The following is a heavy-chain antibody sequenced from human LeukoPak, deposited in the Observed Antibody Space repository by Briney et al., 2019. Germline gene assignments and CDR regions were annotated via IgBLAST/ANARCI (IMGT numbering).Heavy chain of an antibody. CDR3: AKNSPLAYCGGDCYPPVDY. Sequence: GGSLRLSCAASGFTFSSYAVSWVRQAPGKGLEWVSAISGSGGSTYYADSVKGRFTISRDNSKNTLYLQMNSLRAEDTAVYYCAKNSPLAYCGGDCYPPVDYWGQGTLVTVSS. V-gene: IGHV3-23*01. CDR1: GFTFSSYA. J-gene: IGHJ4*02. D-gene: IGHD2-21*02. CDR2: ISGSGGST.